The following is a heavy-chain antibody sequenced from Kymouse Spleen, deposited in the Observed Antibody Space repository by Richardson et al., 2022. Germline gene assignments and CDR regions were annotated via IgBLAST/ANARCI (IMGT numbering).Heavy chain of an antibody. CDR3: ARGHGSGSYYTSYYYYYYGMDV. V-gene: IGHV4-31*03. D-gene: IGHD3-10*01. Sequence: QVQLQESGPGLVKPSQTLSLTCTVSGGSISSGGYYWSWIRQHPGKGLEWIGYIYYSGSTYYNPSLKSRVTISVDTSKNQFSLKLSSVTAADTAVYYCARGHGSGSYYTSYYYYYYGMDVWGQGTTVTVSS. CDR2: IYYSGST. J-gene: IGHJ6*02. CDR1: GGSISSGGYY.